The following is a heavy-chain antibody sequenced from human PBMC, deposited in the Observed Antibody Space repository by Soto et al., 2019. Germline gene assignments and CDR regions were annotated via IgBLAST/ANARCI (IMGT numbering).Heavy chain of an antibody. Sequence: DVQLVESGGGLIQPGESLRLSCAAFGFTISGKKYVAWVRQAPVKGLEWVSALYDIDGSFYADSVKGRFTTSSDSSKTTVYLQMNDLRPDDTAVYYCATWHEREHAYDVWGLGTTVTVSS. CDR1: GFTISGKKY. D-gene: IGHD1-1*01. V-gene: IGHV3-53*01. CDR2: LYDIDGS. CDR3: ATWHEREHAYDV. J-gene: IGHJ3*01.